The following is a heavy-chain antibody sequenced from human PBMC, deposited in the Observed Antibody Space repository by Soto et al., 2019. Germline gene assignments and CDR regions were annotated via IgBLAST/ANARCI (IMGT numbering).Heavy chain of an antibody. J-gene: IGHJ4*02. CDR3: ARENEYYYDSRPVGPINYFDY. V-gene: IGHV1-3*01. CDR1: GYNFTSYA. CDR2: INAGNGNT. D-gene: IGHD3-22*01. Sequence: ASGKVSCKASGYNFTSYAMHWVRQAPGQRLEWMGWINAGNGNTKYSQKFQGRVTITRDKSTSTAYMELNSLRSEDTAVYYCARENEYYYDSRPVGPINYFDYWGQGTLVTVSS.